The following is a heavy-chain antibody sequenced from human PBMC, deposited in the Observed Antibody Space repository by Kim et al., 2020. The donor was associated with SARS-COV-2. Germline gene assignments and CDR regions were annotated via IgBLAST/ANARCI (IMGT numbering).Heavy chain of an antibody. J-gene: IGHJ4*02. CDR2: ISSSSSYI. V-gene: IGHV3-21*01. Sequence: GGSLRLSCAASGFTFSSYSMNWVRQAPGKGLEWVSSISSSSSYIYYADSVKGRFTISRDNAKNSLYLQMNSLRAEDTAVYYCARVTHYDSSGYYRFDFDYWGQGTLVTVSS. D-gene: IGHD3-22*01. CDR3: ARVTHYDSSGYYRFDFDY. CDR1: GFTFSSYS.